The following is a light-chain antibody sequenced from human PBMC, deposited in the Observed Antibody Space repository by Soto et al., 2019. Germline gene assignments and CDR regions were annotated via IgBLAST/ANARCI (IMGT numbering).Light chain of an antibody. CDR3: SSFTRIVGL. CDR1: VSEVAGYTY. V-gene: IGLV2-14*03. J-gene: IGLJ2*01. Sequence: QSVLTQPASVSGSPGQTITISCTGAVSEVAGYTYVSWYQQHPGKGPKVIIYYVSNRPLGVSNRFSGSKSGTTASLTISGLQAEDEADYYCSSFTRIVGLLGGGTQLTVL. CDR2: YVS.